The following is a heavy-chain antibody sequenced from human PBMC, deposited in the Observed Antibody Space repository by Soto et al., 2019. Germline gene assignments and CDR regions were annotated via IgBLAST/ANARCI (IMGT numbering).Heavy chain of an antibody. CDR3: ARDGPYYYCFVF. Sequence: SETLSLTCTVSGDSISNSDYYWNWIRQSPGKGLEWIASIDYSGSTYYNPSLKSRVVISADTSKNLFSLKLRSVTAADTALYFCARDGPYYYCFVFWGQGTPGTVSS. V-gene: IGHV4-30-4*01. CDR1: GDSISNSDYY. CDR2: IDYSGST. J-gene: IGHJ6*02.